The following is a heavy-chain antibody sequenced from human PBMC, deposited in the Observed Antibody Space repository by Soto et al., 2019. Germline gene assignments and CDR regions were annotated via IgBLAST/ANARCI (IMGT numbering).Heavy chain of an antibody. CDR1: GFTFSSYG. D-gene: IGHD6-19*01. CDR3: AKGMYSSVLYGMDV. V-gene: IGHV3-30*18. J-gene: IGHJ6*02. Sequence: QVQLVESGGGVVQPGRSLRLSCAASGFTFSSYGMHWVRQAPGKGLEWVAVISYDGSNKYYADSVKGRFTISRDNSKNTLYLQMNSLRAEDTAVYYCAKGMYSSVLYGMDVWGQGNTVTVSS. CDR2: ISYDGSNK.